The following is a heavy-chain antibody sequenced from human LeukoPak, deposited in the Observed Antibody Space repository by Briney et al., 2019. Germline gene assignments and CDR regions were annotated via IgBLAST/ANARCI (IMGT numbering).Heavy chain of an antibody. CDR1: GFTFSSLW. D-gene: IGHD5-18*01. CDR3: ARGASGYSYG. J-gene: IGHJ4*02. Sequence: PGGSLRLSCAASGFTFSSLWMHWVRQAPGKGLVWVSRITNDGSSTTYADSVKGRFTISRDNAKNMLYLQVNSLRAEDTAVYYCARGASGYSYGWGQGTLVTVSS. V-gene: IGHV3-74*01. CDR2: ITNDGSST.